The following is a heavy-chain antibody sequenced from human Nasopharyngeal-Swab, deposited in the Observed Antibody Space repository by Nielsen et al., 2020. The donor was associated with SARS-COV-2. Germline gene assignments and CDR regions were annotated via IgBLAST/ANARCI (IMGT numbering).Heavy chain of an antibody. CDR1: GGSISSYY. CDR3: ARDGYGSGGMDV. J-gene: IGHJ6*02. Sequence: SETLSLTCTVSGGSISSYYWSWIRQHPGKGLEWIGYIYYSGSTYYNPSLKSRVTISVDTSKNQFSLKLSSVTAADTAVYYCARDGYGSGGMDVWGQGTTVTVSS. CDR2: IYYSGST. D-gene: IGHD3-10*01. V-gene: IGHV4-59*06.